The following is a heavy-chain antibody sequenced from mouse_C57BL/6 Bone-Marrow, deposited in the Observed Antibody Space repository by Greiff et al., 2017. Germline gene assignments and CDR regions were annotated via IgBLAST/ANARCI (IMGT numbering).Heavy chain of an antibody. J-gene: IGHJ4*01. CDR1: GFTFSSYA. Sequence: EVHLVESGGGLVKPGGSLKLSCAASGFTFSSYAMSWVRQTPEKRLEWVATISDGGSYTYYPDNVKGRFTISRDNAKNNLYLQMSHLKSEDTAMYYCARDSRYDGYYHYYAMDYWGQGTSVTVSS. CDR3: ARDSRYDGYYHYYAMDY. D-gene: IGHD2-3*01. CDR2: ISDGGSYT. V-gene: IGHV5-4*01.